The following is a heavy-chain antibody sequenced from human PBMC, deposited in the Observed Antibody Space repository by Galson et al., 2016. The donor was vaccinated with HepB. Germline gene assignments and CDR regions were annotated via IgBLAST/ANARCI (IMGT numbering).Heavy chain of an antibody. CDR3: TNDLGLVMFGL. CDR1: GFSFSDYA. Sequence: SLRLSCAVSGFSFSDYAMSWVRQGPGKRLEWVSTISSDGDNKHYLDSVKGRFTVSRDNSKNTLDLQMNSLRAEDTAVYYCTNDLGLVMFGLWGRGTLVTASS. D-gene: IGHD2/OR15-2a*01. V-gene: IGHV3-23*01. CDR2: ISSDGDNK. J-gene: IGHJ4*02.